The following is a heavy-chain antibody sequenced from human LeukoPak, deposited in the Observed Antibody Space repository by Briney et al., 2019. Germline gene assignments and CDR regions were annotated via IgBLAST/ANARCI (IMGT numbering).Heavy chain of an antibody. V-gene: IGHV3-23*01. CDR3: AKELGYCSSTSCPLF. J-gene: IGHJ4*02. CDR2: TSSSDSGT. D-gene: IGHD2-2*01. Sequence: GGSLRLSCAASGFSLSSYAMSWVRQAPGKGLEWVSATSSSDSGTYYADSVRGRFTISRDNSKNTLYLQMNSLRAEDTAVYYCAKELGYCSSTSCPLFWGQGTLVTVSS. CDR1: GFSLSSYA.